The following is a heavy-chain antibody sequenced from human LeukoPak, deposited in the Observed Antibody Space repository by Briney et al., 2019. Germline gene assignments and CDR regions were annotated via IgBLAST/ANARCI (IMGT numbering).Heavy chain of an antibody. D-gene: IGHD4-11*01. Sequence: ASVKVSCKASGYSFTSNVISWVRQAPGQGPEWMGWISTSTGDTKCTQKFQGRVTLTTDTSTSTAYMELSSLRSDDTAVYYCARDDNYGIFVNVDYWGQGTLVTVSS. CDR1: GYSFTSNV. V-gene: IGHV1-18*01. CDR2: ISTSTGDT. J-gene: IGHJ4*02. CDR3: ARDDNYGIFVNVDY.